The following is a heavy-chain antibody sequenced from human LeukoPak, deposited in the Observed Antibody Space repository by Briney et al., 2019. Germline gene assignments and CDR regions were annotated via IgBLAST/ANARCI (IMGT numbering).Heavy chain of an antibody. CDR1: GFTFSSYW. CDR3: ARDQRDIVVVPAAISLDAFDI. J-gene: IGHJ3*02. V-gene: IGHV3-74*01. CDR2: INSDGSST. D-gene: IGHD2-2*02. Sequence: GGSLRLSCAASGFTFSSYWMHWVRQAPGKGLVWVSRINSDGSSTGYADSVKGRFTISRDNAKNTLYLQMNSLRAEDTAVYYCARDQRDIVVVPAAISLDAFDIWGQGTMVTVSS.